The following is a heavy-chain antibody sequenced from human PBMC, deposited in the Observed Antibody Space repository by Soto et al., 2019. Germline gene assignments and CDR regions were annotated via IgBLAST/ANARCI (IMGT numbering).Heavy chain of an antibody. V-gene: IGHV3-23*01. CDR3: AKIPTSTKPYYFDY. J-gene: IGHJ4*02. Sequence: GGSLRLSCAAPGFTFRSYGMSWVRQAPGKGLEWVSGISSSSGSTYYAESVKGRFVISRDNSKNTLYLQINSLRVEDTAVYYCAKIPTSTKPYYFDYWGQGTLVTVSS. CDR1: GFTFRSYG. D-gene: IGHD2-2*01. CDR2: ISSSSGST.